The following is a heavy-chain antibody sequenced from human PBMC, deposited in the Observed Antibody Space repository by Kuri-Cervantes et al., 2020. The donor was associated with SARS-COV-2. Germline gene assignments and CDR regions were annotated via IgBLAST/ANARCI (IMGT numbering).Heavy chain of an antibody. V-gene: IGHV3-23*01. CDR2: ISGNSVWI. Sequence: GGSLRLSCAASGFAFSSHSMTWLRQAPGRELEWVSAISGNSVWIYYADSVKGRFTISRDYSKNIVYLQMNSLGADDTAVYYCGPFSRYAYDFDKWGQGILVTVSS. D-gene: IGHD3-9*01. CDR1: GFAFSSHS. J-gene: IGHJ4*02. CDR3: GPFSRYAYDFDK.